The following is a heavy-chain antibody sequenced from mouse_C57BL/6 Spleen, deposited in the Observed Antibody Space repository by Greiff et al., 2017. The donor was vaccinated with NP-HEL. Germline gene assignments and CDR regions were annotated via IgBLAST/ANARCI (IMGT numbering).Heavy chain of an antibody. J-gene: IGHJ2*01. D-gene: IGHD3-2*02. CDR3: ARGETAQDYFDY. Sequence: VQLQQSGPELVKPGASVKIPCKASGYTFTDYTMDWVKQSHGKSLEWIGDINPNNGGTIYNQKFKGKATLTVDKSSSTAYMELRSLTSEDTAVDYCARGETAQDYFDYWGQGTTLTVSA. CDR2: INPNNGGT. V-gene: IGHV1-18*01. CDR1: GYTFTDYT.